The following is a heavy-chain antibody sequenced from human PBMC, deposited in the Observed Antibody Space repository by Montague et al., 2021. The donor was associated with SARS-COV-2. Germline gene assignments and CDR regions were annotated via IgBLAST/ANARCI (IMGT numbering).Heavy chain of an antibody. CDR3: ARGQGVSAVDADLDY. CDR2: ISHRCST. J-gene: IGHJ4*02. D-gene: IGHD2-15*01. Sequence: SETLSLTCSVDGGSFNSYYYSWGRQPPGKGLEWVWEISHRCSTSNNPSPKPRVTISIDTSKNQFSLKLSSVTAADTAVYYCARGQGVSAVDADLDYWGQGTLVTVSS. CDR1: GGSFNSYY. V-gene: IGHV4-34*01.